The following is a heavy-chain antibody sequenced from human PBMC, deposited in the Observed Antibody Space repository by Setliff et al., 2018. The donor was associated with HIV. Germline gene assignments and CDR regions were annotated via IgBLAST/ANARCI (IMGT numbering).Heavy chain of an antibody. Sequence: PSETLSLTCAVYGESFSTYFWNWIRQPPGKGLEWIGQINHSGNTNYNPSLKSRVTISMGTSRNQFSLKLRSVTAADTAVYYCATGLIMAPDYWGQGSPVTVSS. CDR1: GESFSTYF. CDR3: ATGLIMAPDY. CDR2: INHSGNT. V-gene: IGHV4-34*01. D-gene: IGHD2-8*01. J-gene: IGHJ4*02.